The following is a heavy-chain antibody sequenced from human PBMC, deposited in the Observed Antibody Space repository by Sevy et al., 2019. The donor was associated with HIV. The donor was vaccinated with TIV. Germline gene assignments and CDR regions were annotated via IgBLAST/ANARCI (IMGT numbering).Heavy chain of an antibody. D-gene: IGHD2-8*02. CDR3: ARDRKVLLVVYAIPFDAFDI. V-gene: IGHV3-30*02. CDR1: GFTFSNHA. CDR2: IRNDGSHE. Sequence: GGSLRLSCTASGFTFSNHAMHWVRQGPGKGPEWVAFIRNDGSHEYYADSVKGRFTISTDNSKNTLSLQMNSLRPEDTAVYYCARDRKVLLVVYAIPFDAFDIWGQGTMVTVSS. J-gene: IGHJ3*02.